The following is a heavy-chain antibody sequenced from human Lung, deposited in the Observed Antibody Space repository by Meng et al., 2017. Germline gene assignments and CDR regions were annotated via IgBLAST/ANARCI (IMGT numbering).Heavy chain of an antibody. J-gene: IGHJ4*02. Sequence: EGALLEAGGDLVEPGGSLRLSCAASGFYFSNAWMSWVRQAPGKGLEWVGRIKSNTDGGTAEYAAPVTGRFTISRDDSKSTLYLQMSRLRIDDTGVYYCTWDDKAVSDYWGQGTLVTVSS. D-gene: IGHD3-9*01. V-gene: IGHV3-15*01. CDR1: GFYFSNAW. CDR3: TWDDKAVSDY. CDR2: IKSNTDGGTA.